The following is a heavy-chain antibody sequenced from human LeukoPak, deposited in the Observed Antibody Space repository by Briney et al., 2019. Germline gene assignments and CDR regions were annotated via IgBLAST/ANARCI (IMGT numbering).Heavy chain of an antibody. D-gene: IGHD2-21*01. V-gene: IGHV3-74*01. J-gene: IGHJ4*02. Sequence: PGGSLRLSCAASGFTFSNCWMHWLRHAPGKGLLWVSRISGGGSITIYADSVKGRFTISRDNAKNALYPRTKSQSAEDTAVYDCAREAIVNSGGQGTLVTVSP. CDR1: GFTFSNCW. CDR3: AREAIVNS. CDR2: ISGGGSIT.